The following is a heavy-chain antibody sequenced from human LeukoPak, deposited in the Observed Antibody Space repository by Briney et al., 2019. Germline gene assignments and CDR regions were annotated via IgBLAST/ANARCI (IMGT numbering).Heavy chain of an antibody. Sequence: SETLSLTCTVSGDSFSSSGFSWGWIRQPPGKGLEWIGSIYYSGSTYYNPSLKSRVTISVDTSKSQFSLRLSSVTAADTAVYYCARSSGYYHFDYWGQGTLVTVSS. D-gene: IGHD3-22*01. CDR3: ARSSGYYHFDY. CDR2: IYYSGST. V-gene: IGHV4-39*01. J-gene: IGHJ4*02. CDR1: GDSFSSSGFS.